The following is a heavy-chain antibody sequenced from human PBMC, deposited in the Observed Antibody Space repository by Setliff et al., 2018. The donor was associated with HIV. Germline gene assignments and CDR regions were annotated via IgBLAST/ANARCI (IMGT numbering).Heavy chain of an antibody. CDR1: GGSMSGYY. CDR3: ARDPGYTSGSTFHFDY. Sequence: ASETLSLTCSVSGGSMSGYYWNWIRQPAGKGLEWIGRIYSSGSTNHNPSLKSRVTMSVDTSKNQFSLSLSSVTAADTAVYFCARDPGYTSGSTFHFDYWGQGTLVTVS. V-gene: IGHV4-4*07. D-gene: IGHD5-18*01. CDR2: IYSSGST. J-gene: IGHJ4*02.